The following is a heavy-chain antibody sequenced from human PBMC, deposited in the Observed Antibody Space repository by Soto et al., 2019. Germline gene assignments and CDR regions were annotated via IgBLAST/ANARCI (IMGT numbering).Heavy chain of an antibody. D-gene: IGHD4-17*01. CDR2: INNNGHST. CDR1: GFTFSDYA. CDR3: AKGVYGVYS. J-gene: IGHJ4*02. V-gene: IGHV3-23*05. Sequence: EVQLLESEGGLVQPGGSLSITCAASGFTFSDYAMTWVRQASGKGLEWVSGINNNGHSTFYADSVRGRFTISRDNSRNTLVLQMNSLRDEDTAIYYCAKGVYGVYSWGQGTLVTVSS.